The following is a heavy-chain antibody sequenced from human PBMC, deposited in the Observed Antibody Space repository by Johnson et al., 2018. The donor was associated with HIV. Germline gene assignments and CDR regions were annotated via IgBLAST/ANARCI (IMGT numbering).Heavy chain of an antibody. Sequence: QVQLVESGGGVVQPGRSLRLSCAVSGFTLSSYVMHWVRQAPGKGLEWVAVMSYDGSDKYSADSVKGRFTLSRDNSKNTLYLQMNRLRSEDTAVYFSARGYCTSSSHCDAFDLWGQGTMVTVSS. V-gene: IGHV3-30*04. CDR2: MSYDGSDK. CDR1: GFTLSSYV. CDR3: ARGYCTSSSHCDAFDL. D-gene: IGHD2-2*01. J-gene: IGHJ3*01.